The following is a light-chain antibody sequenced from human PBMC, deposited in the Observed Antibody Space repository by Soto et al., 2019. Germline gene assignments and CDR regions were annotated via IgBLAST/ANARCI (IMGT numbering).Light chain of an antibody. CDR2: DAS. CDR1: QSVSSY. V-gene: IGKV3-11*01. J-gene: IGKJ5*01. CDR3: LQRSNWGT. Sequence: EIVLTQSPATLSLSPGERATLSCRASQSVSSYLAWYQQKPGQAPRLLIYDASNRATGIPARFSGSGSGTDFTLTISSLEPEDFAVYYCLQRSNWGTFGQGTRLEIK.